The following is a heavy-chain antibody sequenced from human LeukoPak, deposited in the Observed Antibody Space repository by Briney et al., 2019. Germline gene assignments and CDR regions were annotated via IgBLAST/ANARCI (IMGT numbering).Heavy chain of an antibody. D-gene: IGHD4/OR15-4a*01. V-gene: IGHV3-23*01. CDR1: GVTFSSHA. J-gene: IGHJ5*02. CDR2: ISGGGGRT. Sequence: PGGSLRLPCAASGVTFSSHAMSWVRQAPGKGLEWVSAISGGGGRTNYADSVKGRFTISRDNSKNTLYLQMNSLRAEDTAVYYCAKETQVLSGFDPWGQGTLVTVSS. CDR3: AKETQVLSGFDP.